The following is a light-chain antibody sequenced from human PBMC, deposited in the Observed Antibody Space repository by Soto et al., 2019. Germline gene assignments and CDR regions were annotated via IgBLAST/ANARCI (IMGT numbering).Light chain of an antibody. CDR2: GNN. Sequence: QSVLTQSPSLSGAPGQRVSISCTGTSSNIGAGFDVHWYQQLPATAPKLLIYGNNNRPSGVPDRCSGSKSGTSASLAITGLQAEDEADYYCQSYDTSLSGGSVFGTGTKVTVL. CDR3: QSYDTSLSGGSV. CDR1: SSNIGAGFD. J-gene: IGLJ1*01. V-gene: IGLV1-40*01.